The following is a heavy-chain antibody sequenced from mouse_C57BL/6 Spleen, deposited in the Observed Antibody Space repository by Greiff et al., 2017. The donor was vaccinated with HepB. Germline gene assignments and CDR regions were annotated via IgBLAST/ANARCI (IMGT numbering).Heavy chain of an antibody. D-gene: IGHD1-2*01. Sequence: QVQLKESGAELARPGASVKLSCKASGYTFTSYGISWVKQRTGQGLEWIGEIYPRSGNTYYNEKFKGKATLTADKSSSTAYMELRSLTSEDSAVYFCARRVLRLHFDYWGQGTTLTVSS. CDR3: ARRVLRLHFDY. V-gene: IGHV1-81*01. CDR2: IYPRSGNT. J-gene: IGHJ2*01. CDR1: GYTFTSYG.